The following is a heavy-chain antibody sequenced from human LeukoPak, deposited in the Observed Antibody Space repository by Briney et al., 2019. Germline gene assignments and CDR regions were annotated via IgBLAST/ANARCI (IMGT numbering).Heavy chain of an antibody. J-gene: IGHJ4*02. Sequence: ASVKVSCKASGYTFTGYYMHWARQAPGQGLEWMGWINPNSGGTNYAQKFQGRVTMTRDTSISTAHMELSRLRSDNTAVYYCAREGRDILGYYFDYWGQGTLVTVSS. D-gene: IGHD5-12*01. V-gene: IGHV1-2*02. CDR2: INPNSGGT. CDR1: GYTFTGYY. CDR3: AREGRDILGYYFDY.